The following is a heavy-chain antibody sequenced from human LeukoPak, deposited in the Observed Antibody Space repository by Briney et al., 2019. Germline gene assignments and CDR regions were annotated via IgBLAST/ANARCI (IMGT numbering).Heavy chain of an antibody. J-gene: IGHJ4*02. V-gene: IGHV1-2*02. CDR1: GYTFTGYY. CDR3: ARVLSHYYDSSGYWDR. Sequence: GASVKVSCKASGYTFTGYYMHWVRQAPGQGLEWMGWINPNSGGTNYAQKFQGRVTMTRDTSISTAYMELSRLRSDDTAVYYCARVLSHYYDSSGYWDRWGQGTLVTVSS. D-gene: IGHD3-22*01. CDR2: INPNSGGT.